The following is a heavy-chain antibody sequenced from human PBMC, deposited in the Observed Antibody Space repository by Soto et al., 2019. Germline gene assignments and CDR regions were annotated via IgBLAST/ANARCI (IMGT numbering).Heavy chain of an antibody. Sequence: QVQLQESGPGLVKPSQTLSLTCTVSGGSISSGGYYWSWIRQHPGKGLEWIGYIYYSGSTYYNPSPRGGFTIPVDRSKNQFPLKLGSVTAGERAVFYGGRGGGGSSATGTLAHGGRGPRVPFSP. CDR2: IYYSGST. J-gene: IGHJ2*01. D-gene: IGHD3-16*01. CDR1: GGSISSGGYY. CDR3: GRGGGGSSATGTLAH. V-gene: IGHV4-31*03.